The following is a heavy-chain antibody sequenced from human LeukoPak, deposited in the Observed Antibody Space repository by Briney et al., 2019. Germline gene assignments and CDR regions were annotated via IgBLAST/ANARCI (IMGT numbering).Heavy chain of an antibody. D-gene: IGHD6-19*01. CDR1: GGTFSSYA. V-gene: IGHV1-69*05. CDR2: IIPIFGTA. Sequence: AVKVSCKASGGTFSSYAISWVRQAPGQGLEWMGRIIPIFGTANYAQKFQGRVTITTDESTSTAYMELSSLRSEDTAVYYCARDDGGWSHRGGYFDYWGQGTLVTVSS. CDR3: ARDDGGWSHRGGYFDY. J-gene: IGHJ4*02.